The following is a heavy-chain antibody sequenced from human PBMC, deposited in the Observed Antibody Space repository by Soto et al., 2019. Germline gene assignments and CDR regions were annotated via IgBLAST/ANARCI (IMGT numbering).Heavy chain of an antibody. CDR1: VGSLTTGDYY. Sequence: QVQLQESGPGLAKPSQTLSLICTVSVGSLTTGDYYWTGFRQSPGEGLEWIGYISRSGNIFYNPSLKSRITISLDTSKDQFSLKLNSVTAADTAVYYCARGNDYVYFYDYWGQGTLVTVSS. V-gene: IGHV4-30-4*01. CDR2: ISRSGNI. CDR3: ARGNDYVYFYDY. D-gene: IGHD4-17*01. J-gene: IGHJ4*02.